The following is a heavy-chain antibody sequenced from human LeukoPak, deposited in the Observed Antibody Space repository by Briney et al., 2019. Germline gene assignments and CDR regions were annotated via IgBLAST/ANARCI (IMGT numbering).Heavy chain of an antibody. V-gene: IGHV3-11*04. D-gene: IGHD6-13*01. CDR2: ISSSGSTI. CDR1: GLTFSDYY. CDR3: ARVGSSSWYGDSFYFDY. J-gene: IGHJ4*02. Sequence: GGSLRLSCAASGLTFSDYYMSWIRQASGKGLKWVSYISSSGSTIYYADSVKGRFTISRDNAKNSLYLQMNSLRAEDTAVYYCARVGSSSWYGDSFYFDYWGQGALVTVSS.